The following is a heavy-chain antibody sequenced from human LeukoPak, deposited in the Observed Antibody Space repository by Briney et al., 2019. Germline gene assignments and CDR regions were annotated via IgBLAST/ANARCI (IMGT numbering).Heavy chain of an antibody. D-gene: IGHD6-13*01. V-gene: IGHV4-31*03. Sequence: SETLSLTCTVSGGSISSRGYYWTWIRQHPGKGLEWIGFIYYSGTTYYNPSLKSRATISVDTSKNHFSLKLISVTDADTAMYYCARGTGGAAAADFDPWGLGTLVTVSS. J-gene: IGHJ5*02. CDR3: ARGTGGAAAADFDP. CDR1: GGSISSRGYY. CDR2: IYYSGTT.